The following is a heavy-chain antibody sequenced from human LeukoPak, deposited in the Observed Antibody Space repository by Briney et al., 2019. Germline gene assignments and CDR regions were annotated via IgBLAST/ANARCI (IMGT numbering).Heavy chain of an antibody. Sequence: PGGSLRLSCAASGFTFSSYAMHWVRQAPGKGLERVAVISYDGSNKYYADSVKGRFTISRDNSKNTLYLQMNSLRAEDTAVYYCARGTMADDALDYWGQGTLVTVSS. CDR2: ISYDGSNK. CDR3: ARGTMADDALDY. V-gene: IGHV3-30-3*01. D-gene: IGHD4/OR15-4a*01. J-gene: IGHJ4*02. CDR1: GFTFSSYA.